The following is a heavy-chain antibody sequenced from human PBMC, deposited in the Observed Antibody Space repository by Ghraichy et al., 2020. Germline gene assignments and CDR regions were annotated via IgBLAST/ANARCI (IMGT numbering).Heavy chain of an antibody. J-gene: IGHJ3*02. CDR2: IRSKAYGGTK. CDR3: TSPPGEMATITFAFDI. Sequence: GGSLRLSCTASGFTFGDYAMSWFRQAPGKGLEWVGFIRSKAYGGTKEYAASVKGRFTISRDDSKSIAYLQMNSLKTEDTAVYYCTSPPGEMATITFAFDIWGQGTMVTVSS. CDR1: GFTFGDYA. D-gene: IGHD5-24*01. V-gene: IGHV3-49*03.